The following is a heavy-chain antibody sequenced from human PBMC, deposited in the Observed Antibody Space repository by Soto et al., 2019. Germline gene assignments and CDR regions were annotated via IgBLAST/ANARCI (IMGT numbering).Heavy chain of an antibody. J-gene: IGHJ4*02. CDR3: ARRDHDYGGNIDY. CDR2: IIPIFGTA. D-gene: IGHD4-17*01. V-gene: IGHV1-69*13. CDR1: GGTFSSYA. Sequence: GASVKVSCKASGGTFSSYAISWVRQAPGQGLEWMGGIIPIFGTANYAQKFQGRVTITADESTSTAYMGLSSLRSGNTAVYYCARRDHDYGGNIDYWGQGTLVTVSS.